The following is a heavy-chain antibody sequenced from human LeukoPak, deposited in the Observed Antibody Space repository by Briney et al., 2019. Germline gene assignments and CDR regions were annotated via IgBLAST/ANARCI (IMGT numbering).Heavy chain of an antibody. Sequence: SETLSLTCAVYGGSFSGYYWSWIRQPPGKGLEWIGEINHSGSTNYNPFLKSRVTISVDTSKNQFSLKLSSVTAAGTAVYFCARHYDISRYYYSFDYWGQGTLVTVSS. V-gene: IGHV4-34*01. D-gene: IGHD3-22*01. J-gene: IGHJ4*02. CDR2: INHSGST. CDR3: ARHYDISRYYYSFDY. CDR1: GGSFSGYY.